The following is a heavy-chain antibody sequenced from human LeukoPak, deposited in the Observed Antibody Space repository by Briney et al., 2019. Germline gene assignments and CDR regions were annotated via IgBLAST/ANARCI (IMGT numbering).Heavy chain of an antibody. CDR2: ISSSSSYI. V-gene: IGHV3-21*01. J-gene: IGHJ4*02. D-gene: IGHD3-22*01. CDR1: GFNFNIYS. Sequence: GGPLRLSCAASGFNFNIYSMHWVRQAPGKGLEWVSSISSSSSYIYYADSVKGRFTISRDNAKNSLYLQMNSLRAEDTAVYYCARDHSHYYDSSGYYYGGSFDYWGQGTLVTVSS. CDR3: ARDHSHYYDSSGYYYGGSFDY.